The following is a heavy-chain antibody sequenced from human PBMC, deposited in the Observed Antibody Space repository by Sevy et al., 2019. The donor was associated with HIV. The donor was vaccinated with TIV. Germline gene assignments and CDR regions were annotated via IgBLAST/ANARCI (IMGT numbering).Heavy chain of an antibody. Sequence: GGSLRLSCAASGFTVSSNYMSWVRQAPGKGLEWVSVIYSGGSTYYAASVEGRFTISRDNSKNTLYLQMNSLRAGDTAVYYCARGRDKYDYDISGYRDAFDIWGQGTMVTVSS. V-gene: IGHV3-53*01. CDR2: IYSGGST. J-gene: IGHJ3*02. CDR3: ARGRDKYDYDISGYRDAFDI. CDR1: GFTVSSNY. D-gene: IGHD3-22*01.